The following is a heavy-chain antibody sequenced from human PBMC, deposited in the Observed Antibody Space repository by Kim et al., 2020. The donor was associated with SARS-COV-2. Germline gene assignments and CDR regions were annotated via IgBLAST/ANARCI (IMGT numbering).Heavy chain of an antibody. V-gene: IGHV3-30*18. CDR1: GFTFSSYG. Sequence: GGSLRLSCAASGFTFSSYGMHWVRQAPGKGLEWVAVISYDGSNKYYADSVKGRFTISRDNSKNTLYLQMNSLRAEDTAVYYCAKDEIDLGGGFDYWGQGTLVTVSS. CDR3: AKDEIDLGGGFDY. J-gene: IGHJ4*02. CDR2: ISYDGSNK. D-gene: IGHD3-10*01.